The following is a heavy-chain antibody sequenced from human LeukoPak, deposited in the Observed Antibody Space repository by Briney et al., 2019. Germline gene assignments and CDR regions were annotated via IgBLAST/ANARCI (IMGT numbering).Heavy chain of an antibody. CDR3: ARSYYYGSGSYWYYFDY. CDR1: RYTFTSNE. CDR2: NNAGNGNT. V-gene: IGHV1-3*01. Sequence: ASVKVSCKASRYTFTSNEMHWVRQAPGQRLEWMGWNNAGNGNTKYSQKFQGRVTITRDTSASTAYMELSSLRSEDTAVYYCARSYYYGSGSYWYYFDYWGQGTLVTVSS. J-gene: IGHJ4*02. D-gene: IGHD3-10*01.